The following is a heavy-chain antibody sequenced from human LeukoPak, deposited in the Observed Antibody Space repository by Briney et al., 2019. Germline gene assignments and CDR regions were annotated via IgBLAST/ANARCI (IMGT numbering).Heavy chain of an antibody. CDR2: IYIHGTS. CDR3: ARVSRGNSVGGDY. Sequence: SETLSLTCSVSGGSISSSSYYWSWIRQPAGKGLEWIGRIYIHGTSSYNPSLNSRVTISADTSKNQFSLKLSSVTAADTAMYYCARVSRGNSVGGDYWGQGTLVTVSS. V-gene: IGHV4-61*02. CDR1: GGSISSSSYY. D-gene: IGHD4-23*01. J-gene: IGHJ4*02.